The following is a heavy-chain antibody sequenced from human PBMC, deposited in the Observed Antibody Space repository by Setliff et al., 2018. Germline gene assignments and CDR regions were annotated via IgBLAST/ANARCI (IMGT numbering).Heavy chain of an antibody. CDR1: GYTLTNYY. CDR3: ATFRGYTYGYDY. Sequence: SVKVSCQASGYTLTNYYMHWVRQAPGQGLEWMGIINPSGGLTRYAQKFQDRVTMTTDASTNTAYMELRSLGSDDTAVYYCATFRGYTYGYDYWGQGTLVTVSS. V-gene: IGHV1-46*01. J-gene: IGHJ4*02. D-gene: IGHD5-18*01. CDR2: INPSGGLT.